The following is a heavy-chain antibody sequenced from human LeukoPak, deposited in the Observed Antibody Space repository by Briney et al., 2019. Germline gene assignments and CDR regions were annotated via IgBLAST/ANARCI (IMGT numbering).Heavy chain of an antibody. V-gene: IGHV3-23*01. J-gene: IGHJ4*02. Sequence: GGSRRLSCAASGFIFSNYAMSWVRQAPGKGREWVSAISGSGGSTYYADSVKGRFTISRDNSKNTLYLQMNSLRAEDTAVYYCAREGAVAGTPPFDYWGQGTLVTVSS. CDR1: GFIFSNYA. D-gene: IGHD6-19*01. CDR2: ISGSGGST. CDR3: AREGAVAGTPPFDY.